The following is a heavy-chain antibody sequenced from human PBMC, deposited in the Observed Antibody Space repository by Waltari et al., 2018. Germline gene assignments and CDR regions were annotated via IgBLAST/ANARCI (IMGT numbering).Heavy chain of an antibody. CDR3: ARDSSSYGYYYYYGMDV. Sequence: QVQLQESGPGLVKPSETLSLTCTVSGGSISSYYWSWIRQPPGKGLEWIGYNYYSGSTNYNPSLKSRVTISVDTSKNQFSLKLSSVTAADTAVYYCARDSSSYGYYYYYGMDVWGQGTTVTVSS. CDR2: NYYSGST. V-gene: IGHV4-59*01. CDR1: GGSISSYY. J-gene: IGHJ6*02. D-gene: IGHD6-13*01.